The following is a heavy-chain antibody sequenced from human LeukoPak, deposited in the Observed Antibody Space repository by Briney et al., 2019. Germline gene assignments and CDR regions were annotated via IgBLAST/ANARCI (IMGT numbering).Heavy chain of an antibody. CDR1: GFTFSSYA. CDR2: ISYDGSNK. Sequence: GGSLRLSCAASGFTFSSYAMHWVRQAPGKGLEWVALISYDGSNKYHADSVKGRFTISRDNSKNTLYLQMNSLRAEDTAVYYCAKESKVGDTAMVPVPNYTDVWGKGTTVTVSS. CDR3: AKESKVGDTAMVPVPNYTDV. J-gene: IGHJ6*03. D-gene: IGHD5-18*01. V-gene: IGHV3-30*04.